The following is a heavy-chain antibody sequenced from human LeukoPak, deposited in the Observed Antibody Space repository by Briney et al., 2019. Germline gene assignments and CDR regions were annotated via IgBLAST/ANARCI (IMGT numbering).Heavy chain of an antibody. CDR2: IYYSGST. D-gene: IGHD3-10*01. CDR3: ASVSGSYYRPPRDY. Sequence: SSQTLSLTCTVSGGSISSSDYYWTWIRQPPGKGLEWIGYIYYSGSTYYNPSLKSRVTISVDTSKNQFSLKLSSVTAADTAVYYCASVSGSYYRPPRDYWGQGTLVTVSS. V-gene: IGHV4-30-4*08. J-gene: IGHJ4*02. CDR1: GGSISSSDYY.